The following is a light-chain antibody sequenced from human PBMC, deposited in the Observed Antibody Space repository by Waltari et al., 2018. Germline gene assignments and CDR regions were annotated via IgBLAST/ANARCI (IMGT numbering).Light chain of an antibody. CDR3: QQYGSSPPYT. J-gene: IGKJ2*01. CDR1: QSVSSSY. V-gene: IGKV3-20*01. Sequence: EIVLTQSPGTLSLSPGERATLSCRASQSVSSSYLAWYPQTPCQAPRLLIYGASSRATGIPDRFSGSGSGTDFTLTISRLEPEDFAVYYCQQYGSSPPYTFGQGTKLEIK. CDR2: GAS.